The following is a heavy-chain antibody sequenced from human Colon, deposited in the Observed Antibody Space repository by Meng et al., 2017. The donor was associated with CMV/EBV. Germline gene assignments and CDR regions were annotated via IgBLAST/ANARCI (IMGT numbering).Heavy chain of an antibody. CDR1: GFTFSSYW. CDR2: TNGDGSTT. V-gene: IGHV3-74*01. CDR3: ARIATPSVMFKVDS. J-gene: IGHJ5*01. D-gene: IGHD2-21*01. Sequence: GESLKISCAASGFTFSSYWMHWVRQAPGKGLLWVSHTNGDGSTTRYADSVKGRFTISRDNAKKMLYLQMNSLRAEDTAVYYCARIATPSVMFKVDSWGQGTLVTVSS.